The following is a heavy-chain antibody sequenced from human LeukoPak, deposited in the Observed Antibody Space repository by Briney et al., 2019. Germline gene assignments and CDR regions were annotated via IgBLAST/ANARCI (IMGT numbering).Heavy chain of an antibody. D-gene: IGHD3-9*01. CDR3: AKGPRYNILTGYYKSHFFDY. CDR2: ISYDGSNK. V-gene: IGHV3-30*18. Sequence: GGSLRLSCAASGFTVSSYGMHWVRQAPGKGLEWVAVISYDGSNKYYADSVKGRFTISRDNSKNTLYLQMNSLRAEDTAVYYCAKGPRYNILTGYYKSHFFDYWGQGTLVTVSS. J-gene: IGHJ4*02. CDR1: GFTVSSYG.